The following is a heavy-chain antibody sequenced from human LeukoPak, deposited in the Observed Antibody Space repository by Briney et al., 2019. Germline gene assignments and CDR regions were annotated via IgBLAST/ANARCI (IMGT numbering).Heavy chain of an antibody. CDR1: GFTFSMYS. CDR2: INRISNDI. Sequence: GGSLRLSCAASGFTFSMYSMNWVRQAPGKGLEWISYINRISNDIAYADSVKGRFTISSDNAKNSLYLQMNSLRDEDTAVYYCARDRDYAFDYWGQGTLVTVSS. D-gene: IGHD4-17*01. J-gene: IGHJ4*02. V-gene: IGHV3-21*05. CDR3: ARDRDYAFDY.